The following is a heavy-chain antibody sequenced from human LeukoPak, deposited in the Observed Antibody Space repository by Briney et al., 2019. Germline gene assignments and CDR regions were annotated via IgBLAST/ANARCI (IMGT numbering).Heavy chain of an antibody. CDR3: ARSLTTLTYEGY. CDR2: INSGSTYT. D-gene: IGHD1-1*01. V-gene: IGHV3-21*01. CDR1: GFTFSSYM. J-gene: IGHJ4*02. Sequence: GSLRLSFAASGFTFSSYMMNWVRQAPGKGLEWVSSINSGSTYTYYTESVKGRFTVSRDNAKNSLFLQMNSLRAEDTAIYYCARSLTTLTYEGYWGQGTLVTVSS.